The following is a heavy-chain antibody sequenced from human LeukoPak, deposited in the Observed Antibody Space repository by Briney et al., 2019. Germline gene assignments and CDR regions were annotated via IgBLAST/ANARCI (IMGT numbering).Heavy chain of an antibody. Sequence: GGSLRLSCAASGFTFSSYWMSWVRQAPGKGLEWVANIKQDGSEKYYVDSVKGRFTISRDNAKNSLYLQTNSLRAEDTAVYYCARDLLFGGSYPGAFDIWGQGTMVTVSS. J-gene: IGHJ3*02. CDR3: ARDLLFGGSYPGAFDI. CDR1: GFTFSSYW. CDR2: IKQDGSEK. D-gene: IGHD1-26*01. V-gene: IGHV3-7*01.